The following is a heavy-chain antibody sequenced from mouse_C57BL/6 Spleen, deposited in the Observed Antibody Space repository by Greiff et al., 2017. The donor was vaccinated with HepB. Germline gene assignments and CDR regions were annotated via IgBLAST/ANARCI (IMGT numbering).Heavy chain of an antibody. V-gene: IGHV1-15*01. CDR2: IDPETGGT. CDR1: GYTFTDYE. D-gene: IGHD1-1*01. Sequence: VQLQQSGAELVRPGASVTLSCKASGYTFTDYEMHWVKQTPVHGLEWIGAIDPETGGTAYNQKFKGKAILTADKSSSTAYMELRSLTSEDSAVYYCTRVTTVGATPYYFDYWGQGTTLTVSS. CDR3: TRVTTVGATPYYFDY. J-gene: IGHJ2*01.